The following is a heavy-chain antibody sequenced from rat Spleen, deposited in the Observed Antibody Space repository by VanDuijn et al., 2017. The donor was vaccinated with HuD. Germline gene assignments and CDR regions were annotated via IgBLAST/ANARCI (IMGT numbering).Heavy chain of an antibody. V-gene: IGHV5-19*01. CDR1: GFPFSNYG. D-gene: IGHD1-1*01. CDR2: PSIITGGT. J-gene: IGHJ2*01. CDR3: ATDRYYYSGRGYFDY. Sequence: EVQLVESGGGLVQPGRSLKLSCAASGFPFSNYGMAWVRQAPTKGLEWFATPSIITGGTYYRNSVKGRFTISRDNAKSTLYLQMNSLRSEDTATYYCATDRYYYSGRGYFDYWGQGVMVTVSS.